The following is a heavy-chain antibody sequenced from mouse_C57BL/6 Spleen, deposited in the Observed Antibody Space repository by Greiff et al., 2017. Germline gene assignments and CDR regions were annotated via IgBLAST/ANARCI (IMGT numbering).Heavy chain of an antibody. D-gene: IGHD1-1*01. CDR2: ISSGSSTI. CDR1: GFTFSDYG. CDR3: AKPHYYGSSLGTFDY. Sequence: EVQLVESGGGLVKPGGSLKLSCAASGFTFSDYGMHWVRQAPEKGLEWVAYISSGSSTIYYADTVKGRFTISRDNAKNTLFLQMTSLRSEDTAMYYCAKPHYYGSSLGTFDYWGQGTTLTVSS. J-gene: IGHJ2*01. V-gene: IGHV5-17*01.